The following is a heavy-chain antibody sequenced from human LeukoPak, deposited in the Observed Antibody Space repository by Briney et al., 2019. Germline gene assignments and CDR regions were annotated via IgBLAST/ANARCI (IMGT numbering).Heavy chain of an antibody. CDR3: ARDVDPFDY. V-gene: IGHV3-7*01. CDR2: VNEEGGAK. CDR1: GFTFSNYW. Sequence: GGSLRLSCVASGFTFSNYWMSWVRQAPGKGLEWVANVNEEGGAKFYVDSVRGRVTISRDNAKNSLYLQMNSLRAEDTAVYYCARDVDPFDYWGQGTLVTVSS. J-gene: IGHJ4*02.